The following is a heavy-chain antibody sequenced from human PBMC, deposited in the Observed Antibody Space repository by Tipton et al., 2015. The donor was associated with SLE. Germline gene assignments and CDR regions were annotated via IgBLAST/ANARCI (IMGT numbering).Heavy chain of an antibody. J-gene: IGHJ3*02. Sequence: SLRLSCAASGFTFSSYAMSWVRQAPGKGLEWVSSISGSGGSTYYADSVKGRFTISRDNSKNTLYLQMDSLRAEDTAVYYCAKGGYCSGGSCWGAFYIWGQGTMVTVSS. CDR1: GFTFSSYA. CDR2: ISGSGGST. V-gene: IGHV3-23*01. D-gene: IGHD2-15*01. CDR3: AKGGYCSGGSCWGAFYI.